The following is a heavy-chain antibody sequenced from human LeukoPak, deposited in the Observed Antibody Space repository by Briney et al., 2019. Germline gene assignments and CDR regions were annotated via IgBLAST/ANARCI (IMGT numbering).Heavy chain of an antibody. CDR2: IYSGGDT. V-gene: IGHV3-66*01. D-gene: IGHD6-13*01. CDR3: ARDCCLLAAAGH. J-gene: IGHJ4*02. CDR1: GFTVSSDY. Sequence: QPGGSPRLSCAASGFTVSSDYMSWVRQAPGKGLEWVSVIYSGGDTYYADSVKGRFTISRDSSKNTLFLRMNSLRAEDTAMYYCARDCCLLAAAGHWGQGTLVTVSS.